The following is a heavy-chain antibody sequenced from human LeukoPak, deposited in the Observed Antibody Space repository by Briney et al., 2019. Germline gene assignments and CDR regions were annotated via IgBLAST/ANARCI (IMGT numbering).Heavy chain of an antibody. CDR3: ARMLDFWSGALFDY. V-gene: IGHV1-18*01. D-gene: IGHD3-3*01. CDR2: ISAYNGNT. J-gene: IGHJ4*02. CDR1: GYTFTSYG. Sequence: GASVKVSCKASGYTFTSYGISWVRQAPGQGLEWMGWISAYNGNTNYAQKLQGRVTMTRDTSISTAYMELSRLGSDDTAVYYCARMLDFWSGALFDYWGQGTLVTVSS.